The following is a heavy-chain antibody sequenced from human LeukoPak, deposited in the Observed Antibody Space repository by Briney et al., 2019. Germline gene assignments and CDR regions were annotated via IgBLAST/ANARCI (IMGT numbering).Heavy chain of an antibody. D-gene: IGHD3-10*01. J-gene: IGHJ4*02. Sequence: GGSLRLSCAASGFIFSSYSMNWVRQAPGKGLEWVSSISSSSTYIYYADSVKGRFTISRDNAKNSLYLQMNSLRAEDTAVYYCARYAYYYASGSYPSTERVFDYWGQGTLVTVSS. CDR2: ISSSSTYI. CDR1: GFIFSSYS. V-gene: IGHV3-21*01. CDR3: ARYAYYYASGSYPSTERVFDY.